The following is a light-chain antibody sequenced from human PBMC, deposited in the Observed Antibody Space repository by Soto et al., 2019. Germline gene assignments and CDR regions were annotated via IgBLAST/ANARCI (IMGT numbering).Light chain of an antibody. J-gene: IGKJ4*01. CDR3: QQYATSPPT. V-gene: IGKV3-20*01. CDR2: GAS. CDR1: QIISSNY. Sequence: EIVLTQSPGTVSLSPGERATLSCRASQIISSNYLAWYQQKPGQAPRLLIYGASSRATGIPDKISGSGSGTDFALTVSRLEPEDFAVYYCQQYATSPPTFGGGTKVEIK.